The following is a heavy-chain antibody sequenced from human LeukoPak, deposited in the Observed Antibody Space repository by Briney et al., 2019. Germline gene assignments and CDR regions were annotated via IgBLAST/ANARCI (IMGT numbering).Heavy chain of an antibody. CDR2: ISSHASDT. V-gene: IGHV3-30-3*01. CDR3: ARDHDYNYHIDV. Sequence: GGSLRLSCAASGFTLTNYPIHWVRQAPGKGLEWVAVISSHASDTQYAGSVKGRFSISRDNSRDTLYLQMDTLRVEDTAVYYCARDHDYNYHIDVWGKGTTVIVSS. CDR1: GFTLTNYP. J-gene: IGHJ6*04.